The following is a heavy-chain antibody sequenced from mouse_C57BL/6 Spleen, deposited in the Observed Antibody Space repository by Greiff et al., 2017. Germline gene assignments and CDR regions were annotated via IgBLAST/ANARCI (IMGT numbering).Heavy chain of an antibody. Sequence: QVQLQQPGAELVMPGASVKLSCKASGYTFTSYWMHWVKQRPGQGLEWIGEIDPSDSYTNYNQKFKGKSTLTVDKSSSTAYMQLSSLTSEDSAVYYCARLWDRRYFDVWGTGTTVTVSS. D-gene: IGHD4-1*01. CDR2: IDPSDSYT. CDR1: GYTFTSYW. J-gene: IGHJ1*03. V-gene: IGHV1-69*01. CDR3: ARLWDRRYFDV.